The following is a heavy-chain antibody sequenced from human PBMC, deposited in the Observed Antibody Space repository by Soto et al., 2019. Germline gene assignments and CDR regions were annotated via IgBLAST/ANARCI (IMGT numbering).Heavy chain of an antibody. Sequence: EVQLLESGGGLVQPGGSLRLSCAASGFTFSSYAMSWVRQAPGKGLEWVSAISGSGGSTYYADSVKGRFTISRDNXXXXXXXXXXXXXXXXXXXYYCAYXXTPFDYWGQGTLVTVSS. CDR1: GFTFSSYA. V-gene: IGHV3-23*01. J-gene: IGHJ4*02. D-gene: IGHD3-10*01. CDR2: ISGSGGST. CDR3: AYXXTPFDY.